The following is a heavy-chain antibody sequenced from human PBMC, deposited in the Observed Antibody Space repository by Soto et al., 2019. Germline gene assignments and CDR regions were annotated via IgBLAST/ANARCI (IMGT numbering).Heavy chain of an antibody. CDR1: GFTFSSYA. CDR3: AKAVEGYCSSTSCLYYYYYYMDV. J-gene: IGHJ6*03. D-gene: IGHD2-2*01. Sequence: GGSLRLSCAASGFTFSSYAMSWVRQAPGKGLEWVSAISGSGGSTYYADSVKGRFTISRDDSKNTLYLQMNSLRAEDTAVYYCAKAVEGYCSSTSCLYYYYYYMDVWGKGTTVTVSS. V-gene: IGHV3-23*01. CDR2: ISGSGGST.